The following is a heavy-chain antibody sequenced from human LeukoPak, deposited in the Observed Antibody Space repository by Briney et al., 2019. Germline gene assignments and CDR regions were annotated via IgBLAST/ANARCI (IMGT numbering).Heavy chain of an antibody. Sequence: GASVKVSCKASGGTFSSYAISWVRQAPGQGLEWIGGIIPIFGTANYAQKFQGRVTITTDESTSTAYMELSSLRSEDTAVYYCARGAPFSVVPAATRNDWYFDLWGRGTLVTVSS. CDR2: IIPIFGTA. D-gene: IGHD2-2*01. V-gene: IGHV1-69*05. CDR3: ARGAPFSVVPAATRNDWYFDL. CDR1: GGTFSSYA. J-gene: IGHJ2*01.